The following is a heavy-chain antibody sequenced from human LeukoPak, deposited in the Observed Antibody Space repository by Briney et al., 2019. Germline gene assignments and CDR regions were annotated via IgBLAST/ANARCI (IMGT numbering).Heavy chain of an antibody. CDR1: GGSLSSYY. CDR3: ARSGIGYFDY. J-gene: IGHJ4*02. Sequence: PSETLSLTCTVSGGSLSSYYWSCIRQPPGKGLEWIGYIYYSGSTNYNPSLKSRVTISVDTSKNQFSLKLSSVTAADTAVYYCARSGIGYFDYWGQGTLVTVSS. CDR2: IYYSGST. V-gene: IGHV4-59*01. D-gene: IGHD2-15*01.